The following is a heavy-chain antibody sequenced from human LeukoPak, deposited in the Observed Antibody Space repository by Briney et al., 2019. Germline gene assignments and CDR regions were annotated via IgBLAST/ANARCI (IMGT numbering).Heavy chain of an antibody. CDR2: ITSGGDYI. V-gene: IGHV3-21*01. D-gene: IGHD3-9*01. CDR1: GFTFNTFN. CDR3: ARGHYDVLAASYKWTPDY. Sequence: GGSLRLSCAASGFTFNTFNINWVRQAPGKGLEWVSSITSGGDYIYYADSVKGRFTTSRDNAKNSLSLQLNSLRVEDTAVYYCARGHYDVLAASYKWTPDYWGQGTLVTVSS. J-gene: IGHJ4*02.